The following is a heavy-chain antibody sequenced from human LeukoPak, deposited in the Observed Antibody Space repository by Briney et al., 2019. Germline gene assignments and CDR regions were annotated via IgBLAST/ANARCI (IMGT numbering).Heavy chain of an antibody. CDR3: ARMKFDYDFPHWFDL. J-gene: IGHJ5*02. Sequence: ASVKVSCKASGYTFISFGICWVRQTPGQGLEWMGCINSYNGKTRYAQKIQGRVTMTTDTSTSTAYMELRSLRSDDTAIYYCARMKFDYDFPHWFDLWGQGTLVTVSS. CDR2: INSYNGKT. V-gene: IGHV1-18*01. CDR1: GYTFISFG. D-gene: IGHD3-3*01.